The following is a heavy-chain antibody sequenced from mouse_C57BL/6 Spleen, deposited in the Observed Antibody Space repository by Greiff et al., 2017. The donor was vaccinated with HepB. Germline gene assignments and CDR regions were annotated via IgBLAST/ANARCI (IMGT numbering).Heavy chain of an antibody. V-gene: IGHV2-3*01. CDR1: GFSLTSYG. J-gene: IGHJ4*01. CDR2: IWGDGST. Sequence: QVQLKESGPGLVAPSQSLSITCTVSGFSLTSYGVSWVRQPPGKGLEWLGVIWGDGSTNYHSALISRLSISKDNSKSQVFLKLNSLQTDDTATYYCASNAFITTVVAPYYYAMDYWGQGTSVTVSS. D-gene: IGHD1-1*01. CDR3: ASNAFITTVVAPYYYAMDY.